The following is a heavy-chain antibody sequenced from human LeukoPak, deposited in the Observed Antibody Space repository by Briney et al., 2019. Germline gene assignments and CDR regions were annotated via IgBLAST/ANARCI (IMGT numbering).Heavy chain of an antibody. J-gene: IGHJ4*02. Sequence: GGSLRLSCAASGFTFSSYAMHWVRQAPGKGLEWVAVISYDGSNKYYADSVKGRFTISRDNSKNTLYLQMNSLRAEDTAVYYCARGQLLWFGELLFWGQGTLVTVST. D-gene: IGHD3-10*01. CDR3: ARGQLLWFGELLF. CDR1: GFTFSSYA. V-gene: IGHV3-30-3*01. CDR2: ISYDGSNK.